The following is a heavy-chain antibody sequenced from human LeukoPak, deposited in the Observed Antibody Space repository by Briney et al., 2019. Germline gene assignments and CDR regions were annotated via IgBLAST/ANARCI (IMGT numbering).Heavy chain of an antibody. D-gene: IGHD2-2*01. V-gene: IGHV1-2*02. CDR1: GYTFTGYY. Sequence: GASVKVSCKASGYTFTGYYMHWVRQAPGQGLEWMGWINPNSGGTNYAQKLQGRVTMTRDTSISTAYMELSRLRSDDTAVYYCAGCSSTSCPRGMDVWGQGTTVTVSS. J-gene: IGHJ6*02. CDR2: INPNSGGT. CDR3: AGCSSTSCPRGMDV.